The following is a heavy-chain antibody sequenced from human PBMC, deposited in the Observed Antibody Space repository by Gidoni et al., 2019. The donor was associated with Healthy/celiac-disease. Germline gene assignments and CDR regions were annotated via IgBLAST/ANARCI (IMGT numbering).Heavy chain of an antibody. CDR2: ISSSGSTI. Sequence: EVQLVESGGGLVQPGGSLRLSCAASGCTCSRYELNWVRQAPGKGLEWVSYISSSGSTIYYADSVKGRFTISRDNAKNSLYLQMNSLRAEDTAVYYCAREGWELLVPAYYYYGMDVWGQGTTVTVSS. CDR1: GCTCSRYE. D-gene: IGHD1-26*01. J-gene: IGHJ6*02. CDR3: AREGWELLVPAYYYYGMDV. V-gene: IGHV3-48*03.